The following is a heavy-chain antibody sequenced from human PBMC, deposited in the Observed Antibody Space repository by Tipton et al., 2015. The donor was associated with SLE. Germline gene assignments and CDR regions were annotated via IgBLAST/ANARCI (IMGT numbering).Heavy chain of an antibody. Sequence: LRLSCTVSGGSISSYYWSWIRQPPGKGLEWFGYIYDSGSTNYNPSLKSRVTISVDTSKNQFSLKLSSVTAADTAVYYCARGGYRAFDIWGQGTMVTVSS. CDR1: GGSISSYY. D-gene: IGHD3-22*01. CDR2: IYDSGST. CDR3: ARGGYRAFDI. J-gene: IGHJ3*02. V-gene: IGHV4-59*01.